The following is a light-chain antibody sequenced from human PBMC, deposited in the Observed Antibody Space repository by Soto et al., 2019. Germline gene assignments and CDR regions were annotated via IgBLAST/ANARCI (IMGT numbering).Light chain of an antibody. CDR1: QSVMNSY. Sequence: ENVLTQSPGTLSLSPGERATHSCRASQSVMNSYLAWYQHKNGQAPRLLIYGASSRATGIPDRFSGSGSGTDFTLTISRLEPEDFAVYYCQQYGSSPQTFGQGTKVEIK. V-gene: IGKV3-20*01. J-gene: IGKJ1*01. CDR3: QQYGSSPQT. CDR2: GAS.